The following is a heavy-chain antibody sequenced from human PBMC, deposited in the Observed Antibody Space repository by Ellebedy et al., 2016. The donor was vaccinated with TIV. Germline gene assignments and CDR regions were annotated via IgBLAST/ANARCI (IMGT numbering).Heavy chain of an antibody. Sequence: PGGSLRLSCAVSGFTVSDKYMSWVRQAPGKGLEWVSVLYSGGSTYYADSGKGRFPISRDNSKNTLYLQMNSLRAEDTAIYYCASDLESMTATSLGWGQGTLVTVSS. J-gene: IGHJ4*02. CDR1: GFTVSDKY. D-gene: IGHD2-21*02. CDR3: ASDLESMTATSLG. V-gene: IGHV3-53*01. CDR2: LYSGGST.